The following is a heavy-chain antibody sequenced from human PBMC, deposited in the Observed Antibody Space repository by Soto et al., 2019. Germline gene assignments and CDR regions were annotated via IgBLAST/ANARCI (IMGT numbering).Heavy chain of an antibody. CDR3: AGDQTWRWLDLGCDV. CDR1: GGSRSYSY. Sequence: KTSGTLSLTCTVSGGSRSYSYWTWIRQPAGEGLEWIGRIFASGTTTYNPSLKSRVAISIDTSKNQFSLKLSSVTAADTAVYYCAGDQTWRWLDLGCDVWCPGTTVTVSS. J-gene: IGHJ6*02. CDR2: IFASGTT. D-gene: IGHD6-19*01. V-gene: IGHV4-4*07.